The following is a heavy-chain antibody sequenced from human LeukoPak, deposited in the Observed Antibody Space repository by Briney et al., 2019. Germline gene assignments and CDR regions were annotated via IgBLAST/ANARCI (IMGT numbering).Heavy chain of an antibody. CDR2: IYYSGST. Sequence: SETLSLTCAVYGVSFSGYYWSWIRQHPGKGLEWIGYIYYSGSTYYNPSLKSRVTISVDTSKNQFSLKLSSVTAADTAVYYCARGLRFLDANWFDPWGQGTLVTVSS. CDR1: GVSFSGYY. D-gene: IGHD3-3*01. V-gene: IGHV4-31*11. J-gene: IGHJ5*02. CDR3: ARGLRFLDANWFDP.